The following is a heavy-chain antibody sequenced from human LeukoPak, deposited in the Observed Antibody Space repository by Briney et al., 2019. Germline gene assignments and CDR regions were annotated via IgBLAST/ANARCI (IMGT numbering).Heavy chain of an antibody. V-gene: IGHV4-38-2*02. CDR1: GYSISSGYY. CDR3: AKGRGFRVWDPWDN. CDR2: IYHSGST. J-gene: IGHJ4*02. D-gene: IGHD3-16*01. Sequence: SETLSLTCTVSGYSISSGYYWGWIRQPPGKGLEWIGSIYHSGSTYYNPSLKSRVTISVDTSKNQFSLKLSSVTAEDTAVYYCAKGRGFRVWDPWDNWGQGTLITVSS.